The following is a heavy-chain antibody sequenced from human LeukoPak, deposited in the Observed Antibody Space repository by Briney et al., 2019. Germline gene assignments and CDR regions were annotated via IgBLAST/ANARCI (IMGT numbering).Heavy chain of an antibody. CDR2: ISSSGSTI. D-gene: IGHD6-13*01. CDR3: ARVSDSSPLS. J-gene: IGHJ5*02. Sequence: GGSLRLSCAASGFTFSDYYMSWIRQAPGKGLEWVSYISSSGSTIYYADSVKDRFTTSRDSAKNSLYLQMNSLRAEDTAVYYCARVSDSSPLSWGQGTLVTVSS. CDR1: GFTFSDYY. V-gene: IGHV3-11*01.